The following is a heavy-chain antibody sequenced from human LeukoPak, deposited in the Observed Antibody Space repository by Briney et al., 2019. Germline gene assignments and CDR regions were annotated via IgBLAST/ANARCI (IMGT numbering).Heavy chain of an antibody. D-gene: IGHD3-10*01. V-gene: IGHV3-23*01. CDR2: ISGSGPTT. J-gene: IGHJ6*02. CDR3: AKGGGSGSYFRYYYYGMDV. Sequence: SGGSLRLSCAASGFTFNNYAMSWVRQAPGKGLEWVSVISGSGPTTYYADSVKGRFTISRDNAKNSLYLQMNGLRAEDTALYYCAKGGGSGSYFRYYYYGMDVWGQGTTVTVSS. CDR1: GFTFNNYA.